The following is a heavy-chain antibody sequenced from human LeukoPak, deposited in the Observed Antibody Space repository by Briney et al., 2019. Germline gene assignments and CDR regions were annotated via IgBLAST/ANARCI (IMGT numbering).Heavy chain of an antibody. J-gene: IGHJ4*02. Sequence: GGSLRLSCAASGFTFSSYAMTWVRQAPGKGLEWVSGISGSGGSTYYADSVKGRFTISRDNSKSTLYLQMNNLKAKNTTIYYCAKDLRYSGCLRAMDYWGQGTVVTVSS. V-gene: IGHV3-23*01. CDR2: ISGSGGST. CDR3: AKDLRYSGCLRAMDY. D-gene: IGHD1-26*01. CDR1: GFTFSSYA.